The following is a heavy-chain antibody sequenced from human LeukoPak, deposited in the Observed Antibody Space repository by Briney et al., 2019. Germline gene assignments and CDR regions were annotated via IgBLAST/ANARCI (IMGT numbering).Heavy chain of an antibody. V-gene: IGHV3-30*18. D-gene: IGHD3-10*02. CDR1: GFSFSRYG. CDR3: AELGITMIGGV. J-gene: IGHJ6*04. CDR2: ISYDGSNK. Sequence: GRSLRLSCAASGFSFSRYGMHWVRQAPGKGLEWVAVISYDGSNKYYADSVKGRFTISRDNAKNSLYLQMNSLRAEDTAVYYCAELGITMIGGVWGKGTTVTISS.